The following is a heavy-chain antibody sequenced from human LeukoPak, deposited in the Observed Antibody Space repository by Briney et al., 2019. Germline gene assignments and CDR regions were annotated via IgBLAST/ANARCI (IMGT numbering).Heavy chain of an antibody. V-gene: IGHV1-18*01. CDR2: ISAYNGNT. CDR1: GYTFTSYG. J-gene: IGHJ4*02. Sequence: ASVKVSCKASGYTFTSYGISWVRQAPGQGLEWMGWISAYNGNTNYAQKLQGRVTMTTDTSTSTAYMELRSLRSDDTAVYYCARDRDTVVVPAATPGDYWGQGTLVTVSS. CDR3: ARDRDTVVVPAATPGDY. D-gene: IGHD2-2*01.